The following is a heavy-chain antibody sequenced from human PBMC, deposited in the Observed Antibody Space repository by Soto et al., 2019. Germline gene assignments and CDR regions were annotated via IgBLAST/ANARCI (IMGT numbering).Heavy chain of an antibody. CDR3: TKEHSNYPDNWFDP. CDR2: IDGGGTKT. Sequence: RGSLRLSFAASGFTFSNHSMSWVRQAPGTGLEWVSAIDGGGTKTYYADSVKGRFTISRDNSMNTLYLQMDSLRAEDTAIYYCTKEHSNYPDNWFDPWGQGTRVTVSS. V-gene: IGHV3-23*01. D-gene: IGHD4-4*01. J-gene: IGHJ5*02. CDR1: GFTFSNHS.